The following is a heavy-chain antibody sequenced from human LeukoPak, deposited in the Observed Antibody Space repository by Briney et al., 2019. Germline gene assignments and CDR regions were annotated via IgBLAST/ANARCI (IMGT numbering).Heavy chain of an antibody. V-gene: IGHV1-18*01. J-gene: IGHJ4*02. CDR2: ISAYNGKT. CDR3: ARDPLYYHSDTSGYSTFFDY. D-gene: IGHD3-22*01. CDR1: GYTFTSYG. Sequence: ASVKVSCKASGYTFTSYGITWVRQAPGQGLEWMGWISAYNGKTKYAQKLQGRVTMTTDTSTSTAYMELRSLRSDDTAVYYCARDPLYYHSDTSGYSTFFDYWGQGTLVTASS.